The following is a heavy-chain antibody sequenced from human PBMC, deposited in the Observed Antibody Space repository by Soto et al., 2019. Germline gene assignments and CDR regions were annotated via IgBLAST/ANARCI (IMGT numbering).Heavy chain of an antibody. Sequence: PSETLSLTCAVYGGSFSGYYWSWIRQPPGKGLEWIGEINHRRSTNYNLSLKSRVTISVDTAKDQFSLKLSSVTAADTAVYYCARAIAARRGYYYYVLDVLGQGTTVTVSS. CDR3: ARAIAARRGYYYYVLDV. V-gene: IGHV4-34*01. CDR2: INHRRST. D-gene: IGHD6-6*01. CDR1: GGSFSGYY. J-gene: IGHJ6*02.